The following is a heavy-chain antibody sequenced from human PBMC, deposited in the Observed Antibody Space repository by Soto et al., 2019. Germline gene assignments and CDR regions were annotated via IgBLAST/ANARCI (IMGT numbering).Heavy chain of an antibody. CDR2: IYFTGAT. J-gene: IGHJ4*02. CDR1: GDSVSSGTYY. D-gene: IGHD2-15*01. CDR3: ARHRGRSGRLAF. V-gene: IGHV4-61*01. Sequence: PSETLSLTCTVSGDSVSSGTYYWSWIRQPPGKGLEWIGYIYFTGATNHNPSLQSRVTMSRDTSKNQFSLRLNSVTAADTAVYYCARHRGRSGRLAFWGQGALVTGSS.